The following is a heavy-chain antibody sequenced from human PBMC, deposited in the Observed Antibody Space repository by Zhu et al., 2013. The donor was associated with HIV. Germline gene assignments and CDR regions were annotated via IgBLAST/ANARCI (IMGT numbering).Heavy chain of an antibody. CDR1: GGTFSSYG. D-gene: IGHD3-16*01. Sequence: QVQLVQSGAEVKKPGSSVKVSCKASGGTFSSYGIAWVRQAPGQGLEWMGWIGTYNGNTNYAQKFQGRVTMTTDTSTSTAYMELRSLRSDDTAVYYCARRLFSKIIGGWFDPWGQGSLVTVSS. CDR3: ARRLFSKIIGGWFDP. CDR2: IGTYNGNT. J-gene: IGHJ5*02. V-gene: IGHV1-18*01.